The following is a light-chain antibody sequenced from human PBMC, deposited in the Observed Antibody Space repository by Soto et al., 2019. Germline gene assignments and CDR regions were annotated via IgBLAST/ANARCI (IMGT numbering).Light chain of an antibody. Sequence: DIQMTQSPSSLSASVGDRVTITCRASQGISNYLAWYQQKPGIVPKLLIYAASTLQSGVPSRFSGSGSGTDFTLTISSLQPEDVATYYCQKYNSAPPITFGGGTKVEIK. V-gene: IGKV1-27*01. J-gene: IGKJ4*01. CDR3: QKYNSAPPIT. CDR1: QGISNY. CDR2: AAS.